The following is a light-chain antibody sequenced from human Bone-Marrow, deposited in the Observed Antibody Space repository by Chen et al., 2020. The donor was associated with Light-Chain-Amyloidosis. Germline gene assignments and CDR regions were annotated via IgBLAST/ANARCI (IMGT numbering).Light chain of an antibody. CDR3: QVWDRSSDRPV. V-gene: IGLV3-21*02. J-gene: IGLJ3*02. CDR1: NIGSTI. Sequence: YVLTQPSSVSVAPGQTATIACGGNNIGSTIVHWYQQTPGQAPLLVVYDDRDRPSGIPERLSGSNSGNTATLTISRVEAGDEADYYCQVWDRSSDRPVFGGGTKLTVL. CDR2: DDR.